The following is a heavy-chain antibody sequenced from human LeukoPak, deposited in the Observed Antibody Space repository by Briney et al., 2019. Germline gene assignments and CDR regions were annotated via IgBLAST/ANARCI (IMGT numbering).Heavy chain of an antibody. D-gene: IGHD5-24*01. CDR1: GFTFNSHA. Sequence: GASLTLSCAASGFTFNSHAMDRVRQAPGKGLEWVSSISGIGISIYYADSVKGRFTISRDNSKNMVYLQMNRLIAEDTAVYYCAKDMHGYDRPVDYWGRGTQVTVSS. CDR3: AKDMHGYDRPVDY. V-gene: IGHV3-23*01. J-gene: IGHJ4*02. CDR2: ISGIGISI.